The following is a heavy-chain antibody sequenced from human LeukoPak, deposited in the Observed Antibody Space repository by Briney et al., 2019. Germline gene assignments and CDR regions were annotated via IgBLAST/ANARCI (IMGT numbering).Heavy chain of an antibody. CDR1: GFTFSSYS. D-gene: IGHD1-14*01. J-gene: IGHJ4*02. CDR2: VSSSATYI. V-gene: IGHV3-21*04. Sequence: GGSLRLSCAASGFTFSSYSMHWVRQAPGKGLEWVSSVSSSATYIYYADSVKGRFTISRDNSKNTLSLQMKSLRAEDTAVYYCARDLHPGLTGCFDYWGQGTLVTVSS. CDR3: ARDLHPGLTGCFDY.